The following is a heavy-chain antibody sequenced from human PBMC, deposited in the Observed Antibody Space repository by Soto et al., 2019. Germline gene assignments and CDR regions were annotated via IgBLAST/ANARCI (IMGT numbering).Heavy chain of an antibody. J-gene: IGHJ4*02. V-gene: IGHV3-7*01. CDR3: ARDRHEDSSSSFDY. D-gene: IGHD6-6*01. CDR1: GFTFSSYW. Sequence: GGSLRLSCAASGFTFSSYWMSWVRQAPGKGLEWVANIKQDGSEKYYVDSVKGRFTISRDNAKNSLYLQMNSLRAEDTAVYYCARDRHEDSSSSFDYWGQGTLVTVSS. CDR2: IKQDGSEK.